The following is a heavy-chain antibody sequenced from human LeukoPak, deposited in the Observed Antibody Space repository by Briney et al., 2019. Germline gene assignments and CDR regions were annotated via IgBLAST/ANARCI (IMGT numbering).Heavy chain of an antibody. CDR1: EYSFATYW. D-gene: IGHD1-26*01. Sequence: GESLKISCQGSEYSFATYWIAWLRQLPGKGLEWMGIIYPSDSDTRYSPSFQGQVTISADKSIKTAYLQWSSLKASDTAMYYCARPLQGIVGATGFDYWGQGTLVTVSS. J-gene: IGHJ4*02. CDR3: ARPLQGIVGATGFDY. V-gene: IGHV5-51*01. CDR2: IYPSDSDT.